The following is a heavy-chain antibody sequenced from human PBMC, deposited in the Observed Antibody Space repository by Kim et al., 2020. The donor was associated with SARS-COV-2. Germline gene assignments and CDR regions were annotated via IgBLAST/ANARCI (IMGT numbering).Heavy chain of an antibody. CDR2: IYYSGST. V-gene: IGHV4-39*01. J-gene: IGHJ4*02. Sequence: SETLSLTCTVSGGSISSSSYYWGWIRQPPGKGLEWIGSIYYSGSTYYNPSLKSRVTISVDTSKNQFSLKLSSVTAADTAVYYCARLDYYGSGSYYSYYFDCWGGGALVAVSS. CDR1: GGSISSSSYY. CDR3: ARLDYYGSGSYYSYYFDC. D-gene: IGHD3-10*01.